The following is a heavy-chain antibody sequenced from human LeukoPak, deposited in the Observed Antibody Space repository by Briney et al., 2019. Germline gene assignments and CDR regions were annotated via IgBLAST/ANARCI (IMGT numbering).Heavy chain of an antibody. Sequence: GGSLRLSCEASGFTVTSNHMTWVRQAPGKGLEWVSVTYSGGTTYYGDFVKGRFTMSRDSSKNTLNLQMNNLGPEDTAVYYCARESPTTVTYFDYWGQGTLVTVSS. D-gene: IGHD4-17*01. CDR1: GFTVTSNH. CDR3: ARESPTTVTYFDY. J-gene: IGHJ4*02. CDR2: TYSGGTT. V-gene: IGHV3-66*01.